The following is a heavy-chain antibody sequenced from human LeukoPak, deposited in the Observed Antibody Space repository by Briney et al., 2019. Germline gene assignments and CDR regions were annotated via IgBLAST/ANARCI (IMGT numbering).Heavy chain of an antibody. V-gene: IGHV3-48*03. Sequence: PGGSLRLSCAASEFTFSSYEMNWVRQAPGKGLEWVSYISSSGNTIYYADSVKGRFTISRDKAKNSVFLKMNRQRDEDRAVYYYARDHYVTSGDSYIPNSFDYWGQGTLVTVSS. CDR1: EFTFSSYE. D-gene: IGHD3-22*01. CDR3: ARDHYVTSGDSYIPNSFDY. CDR2: ISSSGNTI. J-gene: IGHJ4*02.